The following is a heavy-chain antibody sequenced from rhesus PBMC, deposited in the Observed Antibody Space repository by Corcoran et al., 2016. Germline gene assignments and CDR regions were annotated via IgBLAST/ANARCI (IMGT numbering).Heavy chain of an antibody. D-gene: IGHD3-16*01. CDR3: ARDLVEYSGSYYLRRYFDC. V-gene: IGHV4-106*01. Sequence: QVQLQESGPGLVKPSETLSLTCAVPGGSISEDYYWSWICQPPGKGLEGIGYFYGSDMGTHSNPSLKNRVTLSIDPSRNQFSLKLSSVPAADAAVYYCARDLVEYSGSYYLRRYFDCWGQGVLVPVSS. J-gene: IGHJ4*01. CDR2: FYGSDMGT. CDR1: GGSISEDYY.